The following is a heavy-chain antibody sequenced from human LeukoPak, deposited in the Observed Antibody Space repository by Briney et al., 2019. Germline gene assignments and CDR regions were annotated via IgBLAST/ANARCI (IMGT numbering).Heavy chain of an antibody. CDR2: VYYSGST. CDR3: ARGTGTAVY. CDR1: GGSISSYY. Sequence: KPSETLSLTCTVSGGSISSYYWSWIRQPPGKGLEWIGYVYYSGSTNYDPSLKSRVTISVDTSKNQFSLKLSSVTAADTAVYYCARGTGTAVYWGPGTLVTVSS. D-gene: IGHD6-19*01. V-gene: IGHV4-59*01. J-gene: IGHJ4*02.